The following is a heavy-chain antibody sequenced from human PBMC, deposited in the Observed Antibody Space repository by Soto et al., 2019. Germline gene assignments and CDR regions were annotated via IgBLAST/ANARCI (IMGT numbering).Heavy chain of an antibody. D-gene: IGHD6-6*01. V-gene: IGHV1-18*01. CDR3: ARDLAWGMYSSSSHYYYGMDV. Sequence: QVQLVQSGAEVKKPGASVKVSCKASGYTFTSYGISWVRQAPGQGLEWMGWISAYNGNTNYAQKLQGRVTMTTDTSTSTAYMELRSLRSDDTAVYYCARDLAWGMYSSSSHYYYGMDVWGQGTTVTVSS. J-gene: IGHJ6*02. CDR2: ISAYNGNT. CDR1: GYTFTSYG.